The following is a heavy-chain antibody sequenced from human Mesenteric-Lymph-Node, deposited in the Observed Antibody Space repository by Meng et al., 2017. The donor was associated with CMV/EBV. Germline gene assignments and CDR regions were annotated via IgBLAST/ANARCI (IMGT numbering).Heavy chain of an antibody. CDR2: INAGNGKA. V-gene: IGHV1-3*01. CDR3: ARDLCTNTSCPIFDY. J-gene: IGHJ4*02. CDR1: GYTFTRYA. D-gene: IGHD2-2*01. Sequence: SGYTFTRYAMHWVRQAPGQRLEWMGWINAGNGKAKYSQKFQGRVTITRDTSATTAYMELSSLRSGDTAVYYCARDLCTNTSCPIFDYWGQGTLVTVSS.